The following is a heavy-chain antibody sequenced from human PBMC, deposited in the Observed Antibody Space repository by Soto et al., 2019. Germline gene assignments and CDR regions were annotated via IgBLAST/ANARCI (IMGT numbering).Heavy chain of an antibody. D-gene: IGHD6-13*01. Sequence: PSQTLSLTCTISGDSVSSNSAAWNWIRQSPSRGLEWLGRTYYRSKWYNDYAVSVKSRITINPDTSKNQFSLQLNSVTPEDTAVYYCASEAWGIAAAGSAWFDPWGQGTLVTVSS. CDR2: TYYRSKWYN. J-gene: IGHJ5*02. V-gene: IGHV6-1*01. CDR1: GDSVSSNSAA. CDR3: ASEAWGIAAAGSAWFDP.